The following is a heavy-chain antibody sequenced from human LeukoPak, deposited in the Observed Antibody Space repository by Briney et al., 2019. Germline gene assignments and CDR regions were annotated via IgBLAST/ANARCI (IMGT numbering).Heavy chain of an antibody. D-gene: IGHD1-26*01. Sequence: GGSLRLSCVASGFTVSSNCVSWVRQAPGKGLEWVSVIYSGGTTYSADSVKGRFTISRDNSMNTLYLQMNSLRAEDTAVYYCATVRYSGTCYFDYWGQGTLVTVSS. CDR1: GFTVSSNC. V-gene: IGHV3-66*01. CDR3: ATVRYSGTCYFDY. J-gene: IGHJ4*02. CDR2: IYSGGTT.